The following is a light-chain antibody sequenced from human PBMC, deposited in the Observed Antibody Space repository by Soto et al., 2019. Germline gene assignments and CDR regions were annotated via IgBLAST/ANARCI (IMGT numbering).Light chain of an antibody. CDR3: QQRSNWPIT. Sequence: EIVLTQSPSTLSLSPGGSATLSCRATRSVSSYLAWYQQKPGQAPRLLIYDASSRPTDIPARFSGSGSGTDFTLTISSLEPEDFALYYCQQRSNWPITFGQGTGLEI. CDR1: RSVSSY. CDR2: DAS. J-gene: IGKJ5*01. V-gene: IGKV3-11*01.